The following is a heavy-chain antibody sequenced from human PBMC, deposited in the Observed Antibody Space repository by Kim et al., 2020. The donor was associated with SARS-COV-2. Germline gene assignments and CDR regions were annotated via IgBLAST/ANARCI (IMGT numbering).Heavy chain of an antibody. CDR3: TRDFGDFDY. Sequence: GGSLRLSCAASGFTFTTSSMNWVRQAPGKGLEWISYISSGSDTIYYADSMKGRFTVSRDNAKNSLFLQMNSLRNEDTAVYYCTRDFGDFDYWGQGTLVTVSS. CDR2: ISSGSDTI. CDR1: GFTFTTSS. D-gene: IGHD3-3*01. V-gene: IGHV3-48*02. J-gene: IGHJ4*02.